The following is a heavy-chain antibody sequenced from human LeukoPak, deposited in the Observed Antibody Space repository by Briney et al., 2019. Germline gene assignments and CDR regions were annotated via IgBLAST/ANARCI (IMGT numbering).Heavy chain of an antibody. CDR1: GYSFTSFG. Sequence: ASVKVSCKSSGYSFTSFGLSWVRQAPGQGLEWMTWISAFHGHTHFAQKFQGRVTVSTDTSTSTAYLELRSLRSDDTAVYYCVRDRVGYTYAYPSDLWGQGTLVTVSS. V-gene: IGHV1-18*01. J-gene: IGHJ4*02. CDR2: ISAFHGHT. D-gene: IGHD5-18*01. CDR3: VRDRVGYTYAYPSDL.